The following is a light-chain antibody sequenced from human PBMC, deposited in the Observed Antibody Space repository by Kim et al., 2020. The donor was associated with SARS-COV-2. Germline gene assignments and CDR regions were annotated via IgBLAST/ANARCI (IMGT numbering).Light chain of an antibody. V-gene: IGKV1-9*01. Sequence: SSVGDRVTLSCRASQGVNKYFSAYQQQPRGAPQLLIFYGASMQSAVPPRCIGGGAAADFTLTISSLQPADFAADYCRQLNYCPITFGRGTQLEIK. CDR3: RQLNYCPIT. CDR1: QGVNKY. CDR2: YGA. J-gene: IGKJ5*01.